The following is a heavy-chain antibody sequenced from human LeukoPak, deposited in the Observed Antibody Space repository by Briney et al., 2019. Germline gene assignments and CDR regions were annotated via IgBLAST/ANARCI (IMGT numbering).Heavy chain of an antibody. Sequence: PGGSLRLSCAASGFTVSSNYMSWVRQAPGKGLEWVSLIYNGGSTYYADSVKGRFTISRDNSQNTLYLQMNSLRAEDTAVYYCASAYTYGKVDYWGQGTLVTVSS. CDR2: IYNGGST. J-gene: IGHJ4*02. CDR1: GFTVSSNY. CDR3: ASAYTYGKVDY. D-gene: IGHD5-18*01. V-gene: IGHV3-66*01.